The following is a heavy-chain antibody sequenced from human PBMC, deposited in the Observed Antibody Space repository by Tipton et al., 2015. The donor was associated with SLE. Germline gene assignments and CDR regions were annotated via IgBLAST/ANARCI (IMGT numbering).Heavy chain of an antibody. D-gene: IGHD2-15*01. CDR1: GFTFSSYG. V-gene: IGHV3-30*02. J-gene: IGHJ3*02. Sequence: GSLRLSCVASGFTFSSYGMHWVRQAPGKGLEWVAFIRYDGSNKYYADSVKGRFTISRDNSKNTLYLEMNSLRAEDTAVHYCAKPTESGGGAFDIWGQGTVVTVSS. CDR3: AKPTESGGGAFDI. CDR2: IRYDGSNK.